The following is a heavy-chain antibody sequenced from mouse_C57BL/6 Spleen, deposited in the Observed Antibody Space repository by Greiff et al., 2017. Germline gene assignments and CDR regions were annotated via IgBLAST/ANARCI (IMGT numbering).Heavy chain of an antibody. CDR3: ARGNYGSSLFAY. V-gene: IGHV1-66*01. J-gene: IGHJ3*01. Sequence: QVQLKQSGPELVKPGASVKISCKASGYSFTSYYIHWVKQRPGQGLEWIGDIYPGGGYTNYNEKFKGKATLTADKSSSTAYMQFSSLTSEDSAIYYCARGNYGSSLFAYWGQGTLVTVSA. CDR1: GYSFTSYY. CDR2: IYPGGGYT. D-gene: IGHD1-1*01.